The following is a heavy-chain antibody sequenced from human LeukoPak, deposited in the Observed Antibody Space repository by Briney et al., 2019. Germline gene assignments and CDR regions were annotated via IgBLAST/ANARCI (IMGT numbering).Heavy chain of an antibody. Sequence: SGGSLRLSCAASGFTVSSNYMSWIRQAPGKGLEWVSYISSSGSTIYYADSVKGRFTISRDNAKNSLYLQMNSLRAEDTAVYYCARGYDSSGYYYDYWGQGTLVTVSS. J-gene: IGHJ4*02. V-gene: IGHV3-11*04. CDR2: ISSSGSTI. D-gene: IGHD3-22*01. CDR1: GFTVSSNY. CDR3: ARGYDSSGYYYDY.